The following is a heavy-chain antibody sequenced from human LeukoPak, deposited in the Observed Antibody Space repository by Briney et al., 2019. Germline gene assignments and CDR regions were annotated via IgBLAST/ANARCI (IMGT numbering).Heavy chain of an antibody. CDR2: INPNSGGT. Sequence: ASVKVSCKASGYTFTGYYMHWVRPAPGQGLEWMGWINPNSGGTNYAQKFQGRVTMTRDTSISTAYMELSRLRSDDTAVYYCARADGPEYYFDYWGQGTLVTVSS. J-gene: IGHJ4*02. CDR1: GYTFTGYY. D-gene: IGHD2/OR15-2a*01. V-gene: IGHV1-2*02. CDR3: ARADGPEYYFDY.